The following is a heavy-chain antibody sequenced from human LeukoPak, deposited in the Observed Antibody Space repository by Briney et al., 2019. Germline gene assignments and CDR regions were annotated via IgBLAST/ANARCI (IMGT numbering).Heavy chain of an antibody. CDR1: GGSISSYY. Sequence: KASETLSLTCTVSGGSISSYYWSWIRQPPGKGLEWIGYIYYSGSTNYNPSLKSRVTISVDTSKNQFSLKLSSVTAADTAVYYCASSSGYSYGWSHDYWGQGTLVTVSS. CDR3: ASSSGYSYGWSHDY. D-gene: IGHD5-18*01. J-gene: IGHJ4*02. V-gene: IGHV4-59*01. CDR2: IYYSGST.